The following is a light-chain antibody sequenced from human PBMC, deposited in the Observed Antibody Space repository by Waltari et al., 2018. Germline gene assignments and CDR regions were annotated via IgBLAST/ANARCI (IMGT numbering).Light chain of an antibody. V-gene: IGLV1-47*01. CDR2: RNN. Sequence: QSVLTQPPSASGTPGQRVTISCSGSSSNIGSNYVYWYQQLPGTAPKLLIYRNNQRPSGVPDLFAGSKSGTPASLAISGLRSEDEADYYCAAWDDILSGRVFGGGTKLTVL. CDR1: SSNIGSNY. CDR3: AAWDDILSGRV. J-gene: IGLJ3*02.